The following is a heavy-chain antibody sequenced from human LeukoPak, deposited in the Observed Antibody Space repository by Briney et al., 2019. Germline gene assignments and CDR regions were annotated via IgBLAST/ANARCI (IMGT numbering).Heavy chain of an antibody. CDR1: GFTFDDYG. J-gene: IGHJ4*02. CDR2: INWNGGST. D-gene: IGHD3-22*01. CDR3: ARGIDSSGYYVVDY. Sequence: PGGSLRLSCAASGFTFDDYGMSWVRQAPGKGLEWVSGINWNGGSTGYADSVKGRFTISGDNAKNSLYLQMNSLRAEDTALYYCARGIDSSGYYVVDYWGQGTLVTVSS. V-gene: IGHV3-20*04.